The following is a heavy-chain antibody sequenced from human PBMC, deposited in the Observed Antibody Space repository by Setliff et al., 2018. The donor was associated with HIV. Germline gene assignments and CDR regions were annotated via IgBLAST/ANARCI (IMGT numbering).Heavy chain of an antibody. CDR2: IYYSGST. Sequence: SETLSLTCTVSGDSISSHYWSWIRQPLGKGLEWIGYIYYSGSTNYNPSLKSRVAISVDTSKNQFSLKLSSVTAADTAVYYCARQRGGRVTIFGVSGGWFDPWGQGTLVTVSS. CDR3: ARQRGGRVTIFGVSGGWFDP. V-gene: IGHV4-59*08. J-gene: IGHJ5*02. D-gene: IGHD3-3*01. CDR1: GDSISSHY.